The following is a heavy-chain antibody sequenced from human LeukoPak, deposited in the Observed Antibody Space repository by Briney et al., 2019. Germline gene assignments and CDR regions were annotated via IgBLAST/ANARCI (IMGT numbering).Heavy chain of an antibody. Sequence: ASVKVSCKASGYTFTTYAIHWVRQAPGQRLEWLGWINTGTGDTRYSQTFQGRVTITRDTSASTAYVELSSLRPEDTAMYYCARDMGSGSLHYWGQGTLVTVSS. J-gene: IGHJ4*02. CDR2: INTGTGDT. V-gene: IGHV1-3*04. D-gene: IGHD1-26*01. CDR1: GYTFTTYA. CDR3: ARDMGSGSLHY.